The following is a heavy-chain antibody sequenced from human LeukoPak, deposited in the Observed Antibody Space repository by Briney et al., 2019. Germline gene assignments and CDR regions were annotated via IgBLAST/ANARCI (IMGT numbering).Heavy chain of an antibody. CDR2: INLDGGDK. CDR3: ARDYDYSLDY. D-gene: IGHD4/OR15-4a*01. V-gene: IGHV3-7*01. J-gene: IGHJ4*02. Sequence: GGSLRLSCAASGLTLGNYWMSWVRQAPGNGLEWVANINLDGGDKSYVGSVKGRFTISRDNAKNSLYLQMNSLGAEDTAVYYCARDYDYSLDYWGQGTLVTVSS. CDR1: GLTLGNYW.